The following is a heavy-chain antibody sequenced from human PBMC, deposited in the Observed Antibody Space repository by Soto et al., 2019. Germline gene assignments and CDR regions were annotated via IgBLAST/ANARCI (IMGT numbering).Heavy chain of an antibody. J-gene: IGHJ4*02. D-gene: IGHD1-26*01. Sequence: QVQLVESGGGVVQPGRSLRLSFAASGFTFSSYGMHWVRQAPGKGLEWVAVISYDGSNKYYADSVKGRFTISRDNSKNTLYLQMNSLRAEDTAVYYCAKDLVGATPFDYWGQGTLVTVSS. CDR1: GFTFSSYG. CDR3: AKDLVGATPFDY. CDR2: ISYDGSNK. V-gene: IGHV3-30*18.